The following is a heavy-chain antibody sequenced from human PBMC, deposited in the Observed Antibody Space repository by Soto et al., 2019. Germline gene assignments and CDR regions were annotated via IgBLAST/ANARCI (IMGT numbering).Heavy chain of an antibody. J-gene: IGHJ5*02. Sequence: QVQLVQSGAEVKKPGASVKVSCKASGYSFNSYDINWVRQASGQGLEWMGWMNPNSGNTGYAQKFQGRVTMTRNTSTSTAYMELSSLTSEDTAVYYCASGYSSPSLNWFDPWGQGTLVTVSS. V-gene: IGHV1-8*01. D-gene: IGHD6-19*01. CDR3: ASGYSSPSLNWFDP. CDR1: GYSFNSYD. CDR2: MNPNSGNT.